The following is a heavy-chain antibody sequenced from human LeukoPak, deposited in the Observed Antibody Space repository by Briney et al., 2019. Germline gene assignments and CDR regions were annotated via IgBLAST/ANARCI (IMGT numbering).Heavy chain of an antibody. V-gene: IGHV3-21*01. J-gene: IGHJ5*01. Sequence: GGSLRLSCTASGFHFSSYTMNWVRQAPGKGLEWVSSISGSGNYIYYAESLKGRFTVSRDNAKKSLYLQMNSLRADDTAMFFCARAAPKRGYTFGFDFWGQGTLVTVSS. D-gene: IGHD5-18*01. CDR2: ISGSGNYI. CDR3: ARAAPKRGYTFGFDF. CDR1: GFHFSSYT.